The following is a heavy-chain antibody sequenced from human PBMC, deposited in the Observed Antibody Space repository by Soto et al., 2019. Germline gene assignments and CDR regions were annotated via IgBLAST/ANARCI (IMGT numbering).Heavy chain of an antibody. CDR2: IYIGGGT. D-gene: IGHD6-13*01. V-gene: IGHV3-66*01. Sequence: EVQLVESGGGLVQPGGSLRLSCADSGFTVSSNHMSWVRQAPGKGLEWISTIYIGGGTYYADSVKGRFSISRDNSNNALYLQMHNLRAEDTAVYYCARDGGRSSWFEYFQYWGQGSLVTVSS. J-gene: IGHJ1*01. CDR3: ARDGGRSSWFEYFQY. CDR1: GFTVSSNH.